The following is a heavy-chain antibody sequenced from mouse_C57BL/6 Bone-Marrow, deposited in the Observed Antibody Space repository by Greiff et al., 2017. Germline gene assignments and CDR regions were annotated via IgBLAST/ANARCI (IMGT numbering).Heavy chain of an antibody. J-gene: IGHJ4*01. V-gene: IGHV1-4*01. CDR2: INPSSGYT. D-gene: IGHD2-10*02. CDR3: ARVYVNYEAMDY. Sequence: QVQLQQSGAELARPGASVKMSCKASGYTFTSYTMHWVKQRPGQGLEWIGYINPSSGYTKYNQKFKDKATLTADKSSSTAYMQLSSLTSEDSAVYYCARVYVNYEAMDYWGQGTAVTVSS. CDR1: GYTFTSYT.